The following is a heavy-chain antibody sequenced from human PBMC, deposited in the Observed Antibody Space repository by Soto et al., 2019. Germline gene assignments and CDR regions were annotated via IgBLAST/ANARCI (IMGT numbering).Heavy chain of an antibody. CDR3: ARACSGYYYPLFDY. Sequence: VQLVESGGGVVQPGRSLRLSCAASGFTFSSYAMHWVRQAPGKGLEWVAVISYDGSNKYYADSVKGRFTISRDNSKNTLYLQMNSLRAEDTAVYYCARACSGYYYPLFDYWGQGTLVTVSS. CDR1: GFTFSSYA. V-gene: IGHV3-30-3*01. CDR2: ISYDGSNK. J-gene: IGHJ4*02. D-gene: IGHD3-22*01.